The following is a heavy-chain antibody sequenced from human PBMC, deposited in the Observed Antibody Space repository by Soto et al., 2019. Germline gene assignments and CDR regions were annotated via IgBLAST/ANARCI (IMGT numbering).Heavy chain of an antibody. CDR2: IRHIPSAT. CDR1: HFPFDVYS. CDR3: ARDRGSSGMFELDV. V-gene: IGHV3-48*02. J-gene: IGHJ3*01. D-gene: IGHD6-19*01. Sequence: GGSLRLSCVASHFPFDVYSMNWARQSPGKGLEWVSYIRHIPSATFYADAVKGRFTISRDNRKNSLILQVNSLRDDDTSIYFCARDRGSSGMFELDVWGPGTLVTVSS.